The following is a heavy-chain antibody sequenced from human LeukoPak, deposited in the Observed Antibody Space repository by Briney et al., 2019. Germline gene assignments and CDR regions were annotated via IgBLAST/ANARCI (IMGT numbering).Heavy chain of an antibody. CDR2: IKQDGSEK. Sequence: GGSLRLSCAASGFTFSSYWMSWVRQAPGKGLEWVPNIKQDGSEKYYVDSVKGRFTISRDNAKNSLYLQMNSLRAEDTDVYYCERDIGAHYYDSSGYYFDWGQGTLVTVSS. D-gene: IGHD3-22*01. V-gene: IGHV3-7*01. CDR1: GFTFSSYW. J-gene: IGHJ4*02. CDR3: ERDIGAHYYDSSGYYFD.